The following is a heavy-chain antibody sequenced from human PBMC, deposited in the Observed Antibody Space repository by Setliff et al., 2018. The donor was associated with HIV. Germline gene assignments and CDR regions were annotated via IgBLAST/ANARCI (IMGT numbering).Heavy chain of an antibody. CDR2: IYVGGSV. CDR1: GGSMNSDSYS. D-gene: IGHD3-3*01. V-gene: IGHV4-61*09. Sequence: PSETLSLTCTVSGGSMNSDSYSWTWLRQPAGKGLELIGHIYVGGSVIYNPSLASRVTISMVPSKNQFSLDLSSVTAADTAKYYCARAKTIGVSAVFFDPWGQGRPVTVSS. J-gene: IGHJ5*02. CDR3: ARAKTIGVSAVFFDP.